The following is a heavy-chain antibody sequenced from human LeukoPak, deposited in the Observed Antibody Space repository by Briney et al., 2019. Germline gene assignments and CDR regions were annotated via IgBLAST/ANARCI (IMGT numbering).Heavy chain of an antibody. J-gene: IGHJ4*02. CDR2: IYYSGST. CDR1: GGSISSYY. CDR3: ARSGTDYYDSSGYYGY. Sequence: SETLSLTCTVSGGSISSYYWSWIRQPPGKGLEWIGYIYYSGSTNYNPSLKSRVTISVDTSKNQFSLKLSSVTAADTAVYYCARSGTDYYDSSGYYGYWGQGTLVTVSS. D-gene: IGHD3-22*01. V-gene: IGHV4-59*08.